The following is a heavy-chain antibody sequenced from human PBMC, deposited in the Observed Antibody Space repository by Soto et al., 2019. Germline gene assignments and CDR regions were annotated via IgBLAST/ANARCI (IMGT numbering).Heavy chain of an antibody. Sequence: GGSLRLSCAASGFTFSSYWMSWVRQAPGKGLEWVANIKQDGSEKYYVDSVKGRFTISRDNAKNSLYLQMNSLRAEDTAVYYCARDVLYYYDSSHFDYWGQGTLVTVSS. J-gene: IGHJ4*02. V-gene: IGHV3-7*05. CDR3: ARDVLYYYDSSHFDY. CDR2: IKQDGSEK. D-gene: IGHD3-22*01. CDR1: GFTFSSYW.